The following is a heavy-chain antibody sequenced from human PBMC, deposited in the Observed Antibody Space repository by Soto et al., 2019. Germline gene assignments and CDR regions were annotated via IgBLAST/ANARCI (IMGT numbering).Heavy chain of an antibody. D-gene: IGHD6-19*01. CDR3: ARDRGWDYYYYGMDV. CDR2: IYYSGST. Sequence: SETLSLTCTVSGGSISSYYWSWIRQPPGKGLEWIGYIYYSGSTNYNPSLKSRVTISVDTSKNQFSLKLGSVTAADTAVYYCARDRGWDYYYYGMDVWGQGTTVTVSS. V-gene: IGHV4-59*01. J-gene: IGHJ6*02. CDR1: GGSISSYY.